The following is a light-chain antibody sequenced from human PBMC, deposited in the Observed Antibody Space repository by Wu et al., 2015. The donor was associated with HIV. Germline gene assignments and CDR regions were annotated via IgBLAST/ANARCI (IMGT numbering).Light chain of an antibody. CDR2: LAS. J-gene: IGKJ2*01. CDR1: QDIGHF. CDR3: LSADS. Sequence: DIQLTQSPATLSASFGDTVVITCRASQDIGHFLAWYQQVGDQVPRLLIFLASTLQRGVSSRFVGSGSGTEFTLTITRLQPDDLGTYFCLSADSFGQGTRV. V-gene: IGKV1-5*01.